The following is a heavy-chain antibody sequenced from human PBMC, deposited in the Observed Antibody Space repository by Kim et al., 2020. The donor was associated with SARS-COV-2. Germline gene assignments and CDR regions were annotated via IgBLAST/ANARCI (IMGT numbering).Heavy chain of an antibody. CDR2: IYYSGST. J-gene: IGHJ6*02. V-gene: IGHV4-59*01. CDR1: GGSISSYY. CDR3: ARLPLSGTGYYGMDV. Sequence: SETLSLTCTVSGGSISSYYWSWIRQPPGKGLEWIGYIYYSGSTNYNPSLKSRVTISVDTSKNQFSLKLSSVTAADTAVYYCARLPLSGTGYYGMDVWGQGTTVTVSS. D-gene: IGHD3-10*01.